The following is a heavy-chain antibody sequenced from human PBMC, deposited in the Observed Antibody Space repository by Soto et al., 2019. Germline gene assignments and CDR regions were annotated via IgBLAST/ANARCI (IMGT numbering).Heavy chain of an antibody. Sequence: QVQLVQSGAEAKKPGASVKVSCKASGYTFSSYAISWLRQAPGQGLETMGSISAYSGNTNNAQKFQGRVTMTTSTSTSTAYMELRSLTSDDAAMYYCARDLRTFQDYDRSWMYWGQVTLVNVSS. D-gene: IGHD3-16*01. CDR1: GYTFSSYA. CDR2: ISAYSGNT. CDR3: ARDLRTFQDYDRSWMY. V-gene: IGHV1-18*01. J-gene: IGHJ4*02.